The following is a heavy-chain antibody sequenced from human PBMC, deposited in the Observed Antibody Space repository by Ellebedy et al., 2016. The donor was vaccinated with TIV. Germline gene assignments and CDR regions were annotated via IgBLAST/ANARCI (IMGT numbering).Heavy chain of an antibody. Sequence: MPSETLSLTCTVSGGSISSYYWSRIRQPPGKGLEWIGYIYYSGSTTYNPSLKSRVTISVDTSKNQFSLKLSYVTAADTAVYYCARFGDDYGGKKGTFDYWGQGTLVTVSS. J-gene: IGHJ4*02. D-gene: IGHD4-23*01. CDR3: ARFGDDYGGKKGTFDY. V-gene: IGHV4-59*01. CDR2: IYYSGST. CDR1: GGSISSYY.